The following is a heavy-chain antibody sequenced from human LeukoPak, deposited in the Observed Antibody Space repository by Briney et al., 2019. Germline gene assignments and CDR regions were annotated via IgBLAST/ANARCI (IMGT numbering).Heavy chain of an antibody. V-gene: IGHV4-38-2*02. CDR1: GYSISSGYY. J-gene: IGHJ6*02. Sequence: SETLSLTCTVSGYSISSGYYWGWIRQPPGKGLEWIGSIYHSGSTYYNPSLKSRVTISVDTSKNQFSLKLSSVTAADTAVYYCARVILWFGPLPTYYGMDVWGQGTTVTVSS. CDR3: ARVILWFGPLPTYYGMDV. D-gene: IGHD3-10*01. CDR2: IYHSGST.